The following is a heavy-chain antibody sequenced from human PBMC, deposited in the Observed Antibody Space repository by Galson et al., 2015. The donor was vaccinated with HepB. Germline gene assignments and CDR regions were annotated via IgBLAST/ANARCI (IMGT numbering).Heavy chain of an antibody. CDR1: GFTFSSYA. V-gene: IGHV3-30-3*01. J-gene: IGHJ6*02. D-gene: IGHD2-2*01. CDR2: ISYDGSNK. CDR3: AKGRMVVPAATKYYYYGMDV. Sequence: SLRLSCAASGFTFSSYAMHWVRQAPGKGLEWVAVISYDGSNKYYADSVKGRFTISRDNSKNTLYLQMNSLRAEDTAVYYCAKGRMVVPAATKYYYYGMDVWGQGTTVTVSS.